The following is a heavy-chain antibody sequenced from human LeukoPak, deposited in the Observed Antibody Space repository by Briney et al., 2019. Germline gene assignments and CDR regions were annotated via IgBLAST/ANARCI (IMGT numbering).Heavy chain of an antibody. D-gene: IGHD3-16*01. CDR2: IYSDGRT. Sequence: PWGSLSLSCAASGVSVCSSYMSWVRQAPGQGMERDSVIYSDGRTFYTGSVKSRFTISRDSSKNTVYLQMNSLRVEDTAVYYCARGNYGGDSYYFDYWGRGALVTVSS. J-gene: IGHJ4*02. CDR3: ARGNYGGDSYYFDY. CDR1: GVSVCSSY. V-gene: IGHV3-53*01.